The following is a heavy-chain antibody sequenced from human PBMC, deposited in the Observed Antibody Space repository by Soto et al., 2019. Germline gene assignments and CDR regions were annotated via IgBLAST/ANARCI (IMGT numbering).Heavy chain of an antibody. D-gene: IGHD6-13*01. J-gene: IGHJ5*02. V-gene: IGHV1-69*01. CDR2: IIPVFGTV. CDR1: GGTFSNYA. Sequence: QARLVQSGAEVKKPGSSVKVSCKASGGTFSNYAITWLRLAPGQGLEWLGGIIPVFGTVNYAQKFQGRVTITADESTSTAYMELIRLRSEDTAVYYCARDNPYTNSFGNWFDPWGQGTLVIVS. CDR3: ARDNPYTNSFGNWFDP.